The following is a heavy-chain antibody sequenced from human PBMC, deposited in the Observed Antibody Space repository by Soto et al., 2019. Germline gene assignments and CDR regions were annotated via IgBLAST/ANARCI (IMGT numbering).Heavy chain of an antibody. Sequence: SGPTPVYPTQTLTLACTFSVFSLSTGGVGVGWIRQPPGKALEWLALIYWDDDKRYSPSLRSRLTITKDTSKNQVVLTMTNMDPVDTATYYCARTSSGCLDYWGQGTLVTVSS. CDR2: IYWDDDK. D-gene: IGHD6-19*01. CDR1: VFSLSTGGVG. J-gene: IGHJ4*02. CDR3: ARTSSGCLDY. V-gene: IGHV2-5*02.